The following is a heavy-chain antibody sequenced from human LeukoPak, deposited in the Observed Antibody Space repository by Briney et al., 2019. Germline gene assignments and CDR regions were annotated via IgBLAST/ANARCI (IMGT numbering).Heavy chain of an antibody. Sequence: SETLSLTCTVSGGSISTYYWSWVRQPAGKGLEWIGRIFTSGSTNYNPSLKSRVTTSVDTSKNQFSLKLSSVTAADTAVYYCARDRDSVTSSNRYYFDYWGQGTLVTVSS. D-gene: IGHD5/OR15-5a*01. V-gene: IGHV4-4*07. J-gene: IGHJ4*02. CDR2: IFTSGST. CDR3: ARDRDSVTSSNRYYFDY. CDR1: GGSISTYY.